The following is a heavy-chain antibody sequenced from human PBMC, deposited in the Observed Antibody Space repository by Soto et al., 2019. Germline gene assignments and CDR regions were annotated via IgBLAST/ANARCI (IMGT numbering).Heavy chain of an antibody. CDR3: ARRELWFGDNQDYYYYGMDV. J-gene: IGHJ6*02. V-gene: IGHV1-69*06. Sequence: SVKVSCKDSGGTFSSYAISWVRQAPGQGLEWMGGIIPIFGTANYAQKFQGRVTITADKSTSTAYMELSSLRSEDTAVYYCARRELWFGDNQDYYYYGMDVWGQGTTVTSP. CDR2: IIPIFGTA. CDR1: GGTFSSYA. D-gene: IGHD3-10*01.